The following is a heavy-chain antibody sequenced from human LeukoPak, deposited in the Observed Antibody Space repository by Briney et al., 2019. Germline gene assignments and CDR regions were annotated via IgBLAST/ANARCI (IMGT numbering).Heavy chain of an antibody. J-gene: IGHJ4*02. V-gene: IGHV3-23*01. CDR1: GFSFRSFA. D-gene: IGHD2/OR15-2a*01. Sequence: GGSLRLSCAASGFSFRSFAMSWVRQAPGKGLEWVAGISDSGRDTRYADSVKGRFTISRDNSRDTLYLQVNNLRDDDSAIYYCATKYPGLSPFYYWGQGTLVTVSS. CDR2: ISDSGRDT. CDR3: ATKYPGLSPFYY.